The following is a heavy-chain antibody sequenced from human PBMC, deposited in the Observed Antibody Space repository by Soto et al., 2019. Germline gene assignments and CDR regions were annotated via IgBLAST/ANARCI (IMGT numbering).Heavy chain of an antibody. J-gene: IGHJ6*02. Sequence: SSETLSLTCTVSGGSITSGGYSWSWIRQSPGRGLEWIGYIYQSGSAFYNPSLKTRATILVDRSKNQFSLNLTSVTAADAAVYYCARAFYGVDLWGQGTPVTVSS. CDR2: IYQSGSA. CDR3: ARAFYGVDL. V-gene: IGHV4-30-2*06. CDR1: GGSITSGGYS.